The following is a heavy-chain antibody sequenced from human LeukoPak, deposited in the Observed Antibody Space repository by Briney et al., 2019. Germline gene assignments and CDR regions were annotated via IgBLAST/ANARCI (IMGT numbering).Heavy chain of an antibody. CDR1: GFIFSSYA. J-gene: IGHJ6*02. V-gene: IGHV3-23*01. CDR2: ISASGGSA. CDR3: VPRSRGMDV. Sequence: GGSLRLSCAASGFIFSSYAMNWVRQTPGKGLESVSVISASGGSADYADSVKGRFTISRDNSKNTLYLQMNSLRAEDTAVYYCVPRSRGMDVWGQGTTVIVSS. D-gene: IGHD3-10*01.